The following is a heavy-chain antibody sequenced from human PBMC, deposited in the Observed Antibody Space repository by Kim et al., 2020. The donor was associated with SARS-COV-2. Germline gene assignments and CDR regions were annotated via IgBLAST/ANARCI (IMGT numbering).Heavy chain of an antibody. CDR2: IYYSGST. V-gene: IGHV4-59*13. Sequence: SETLSLTCTVSGGSISSYYWSWIRQPPGKGLEWIGYIYYSGSTNYNPSLKSRVTISVDTSKNQFSLKLSSVTAADTAVYYCARGPYYYDSSPSYWFDPWGQGTLVTVSS. CDR3: ARGPYYYDSSPSYWFDP. D-gene: IGHD3-22*01. CDR1: GGSISSYY. J-gene: IGHJ5*02.